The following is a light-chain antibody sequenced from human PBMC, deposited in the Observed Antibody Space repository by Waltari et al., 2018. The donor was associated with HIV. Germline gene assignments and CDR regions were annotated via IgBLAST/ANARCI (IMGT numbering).Light chain of an antibody. J-gene: IGLJ1*01. V-gene: IGLV2-11*01. CDR1: SSDIGYFDY. CDR2: EVD. CDR3: CSYAGAYTYV. Sequence: QSALTQPRPVSGSPGQSVTISCTGTSSDIGYFDYVSWYQQYPGKAPKDSIYEVDQRASGVPDRFAGSKSGITPSLTSSGLQGEDDAHYYCCSYAGAYTYVFGPGTKVNVL.